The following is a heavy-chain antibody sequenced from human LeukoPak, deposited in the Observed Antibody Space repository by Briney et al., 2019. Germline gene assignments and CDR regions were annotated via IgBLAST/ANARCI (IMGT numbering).Heavy chain of an antibody. CDR2: IGGRDSGT. J-gene: IGHJ4*02. Sequence: SGGSLRLSCAASGITLSNYAMNWVRQAPGKGLEWVAVIGGRDSGTLYADSVKGRFTISRDNSKNTVFLQMNSLRVDDRAVYYCAKGAMAGMGDYFDFWGQGSLVAVSS. CDR3: AKGAMAGMGDYFDF. D-gene: IGHD6-19*01. V-gene: IGHV3-23*01. CDR1: GITLSNYA.